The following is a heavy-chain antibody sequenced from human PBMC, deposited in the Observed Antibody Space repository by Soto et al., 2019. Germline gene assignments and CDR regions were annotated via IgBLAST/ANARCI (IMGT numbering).Heavy chain of an antibody. V-gene: IGHV4-4*07. Sequence: SETLSLTCSVSGASLLSSYWSWVRQPAGKGLEWIGHIFSSGRTSYNPSLKSRLTMSIDPSKDLFSLNLSSVTAADTAVYYCAKRWDVKYFDKWGQGTLVTVS. CDR2: IFSSGRT. J-gene: IGHJ4*02. CDR3: AKRWDVKYFDK. CDR1: GASLLSSY. D-gene: IGHD1-26*01.